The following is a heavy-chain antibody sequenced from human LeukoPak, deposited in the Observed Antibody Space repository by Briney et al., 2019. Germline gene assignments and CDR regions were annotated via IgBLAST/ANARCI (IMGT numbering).Heavy chain of an antibody. CDR3: ARCPKGVYYYYMDV. CDR2: IYTSGSTSGST. V-gene: IGHV4-61*02. CDR1: GGSISSNNYY. Sequence: SQTLSLTCTVSGGSISSNNYYWNWIRQPAGKGLEWIGRIYTSGSTSGSTNYNPSLKSRVTISVDTSKNQFSLKLSSVTAADTAVYYCARCPKGVYYYYMDVWGNGTTVTVSS. J-gene: IGHJ6*03.